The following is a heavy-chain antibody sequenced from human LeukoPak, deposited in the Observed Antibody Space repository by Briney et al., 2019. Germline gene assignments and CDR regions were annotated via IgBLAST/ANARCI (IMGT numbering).Heavy chain of an antibody. CDR1: GYTFTNHY. CDR2: INHNSGDT. J-gene: IGHJ4*02. CDR3: ARDRYTGYGTFDF. V-gene: IGHV1-2*02. Sequence: ASVKVSCKASGYTFTNHYIHWVRQAPGQGLEWMGWINHNSGDTNFAQKFQGRVTMARDTSISTAYMELSRLRSDDTAVYYCARDRYTGYGTFDFWGQGTLVTVSS. D-gene: IGHD5-12*01.